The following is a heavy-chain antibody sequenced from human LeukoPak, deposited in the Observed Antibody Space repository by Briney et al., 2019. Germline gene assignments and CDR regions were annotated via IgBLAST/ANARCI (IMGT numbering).Heavy chain of an antibody. J-gene: IGHJ4*02. CDR3: AKGPMGRGFDY. CDR1: GFTFSNYA. CDR2: IGGSGGNT. Sequence: GGSLRLSCAASGFTFSNYAMNWVRQAPGKGLEWVSAIGGSGGNTYYSDSVKGRFTISRDNSKNTLYLQMNSLRAEDTAIYYCAKGPMGRGFDYWGQGTLVTVSS. V-gene: IGHV3-23*01. D-gene: IGHD3-10*01.